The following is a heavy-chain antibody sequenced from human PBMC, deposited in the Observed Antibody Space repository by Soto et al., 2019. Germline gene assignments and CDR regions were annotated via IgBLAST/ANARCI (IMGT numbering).Heavy chain of an antibody. CDR2: INPNSGNI. J-gene: IGHJ4*02. CDR3: ARGRASGSYYLLDY. V-gene: IGHV1-8*01. D-gene: IGHD3-10*01. CDR1: GTTFTGYD. Sequence: QVQLLNSGAEGKKPGASLKSSGKASGTTFTGYDINWVRQPIGNGLEWMGWINPNSGNIGYAQKFQGRVTMTRDTAIRTAYMEVSRLRSDDTAVYYCARGRASGSYYLLDYWGQGTLVTVSS.